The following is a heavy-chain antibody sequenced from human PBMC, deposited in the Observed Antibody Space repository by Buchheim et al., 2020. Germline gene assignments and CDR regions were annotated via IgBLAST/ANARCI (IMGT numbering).Heavy chain of an antibody. CDR2: ISNDGSNK. Sequence: QVQLVESGGGVVQPGRSLRLSCAASGFTFSSYGMHWVRQAPGKGLEWVAVISNDGSNKYYADSVKGRFTISRDNSKNTLYLQMNSLRAEDTAVYYCAKDQGGYDSSAFDIWGQGT. CDR3: AKDQGGYDSSAFDI. J-gene: IGHJ3*02. D-gene: IGHD5-12*01. CDR1: GFTFSSYG. V-gene: IGHV3-30*18.